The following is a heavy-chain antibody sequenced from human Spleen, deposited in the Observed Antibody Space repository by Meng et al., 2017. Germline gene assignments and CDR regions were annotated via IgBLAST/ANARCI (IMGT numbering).Heavy chain of an antibody. CDR2: INHSGST. V-gene: IGHV4-34*01. J-gene: IGHJ4*02. Sequence: HVQLQEGGVVLLMPSEPLPLTSVVSGGSFIDYYWSWIRMTPGKGREWIGEINHSGSTNYNPSLESRATISVDSSQNNLSLKLSFVTAANSAVYYCARGPTTMAHDFDYWGQGTLVTVSS. CDR3: ARGPTTMAHDFDY. D-gene: IGHD4-11*01. CDR1: GGSFIDYY.